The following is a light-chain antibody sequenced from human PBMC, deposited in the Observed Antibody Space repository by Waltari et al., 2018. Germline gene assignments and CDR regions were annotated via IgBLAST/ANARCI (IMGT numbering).Light chain of an antibody. Sequence: QSVLTQPPSASGTPGQRVTIPCSGSSANIGSNPVNWYQQLPGTAPKLLSNNNSQRPSGVPDRFSGSKSGTSASLAISGLLSDDEAEYYCAAWDDSLSGYVFGTGTNVSVL. J-gene: IGLJ1*01. V-gene: IGLV1-44*01. CDR1: SANIGSNP. CDR2: NNS. CDR3: AAWDDSLSGYV.